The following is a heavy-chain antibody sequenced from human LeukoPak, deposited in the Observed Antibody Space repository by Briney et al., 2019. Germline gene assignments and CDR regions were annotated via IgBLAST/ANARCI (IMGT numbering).Heavy chain of an antibody. CDR1: GFSFNSYA. CDR2: ISYDGSNK. Sequence: GRSLRLSCAASGFSFNSYAIHWVRQAPGKGLESVTAISYDGSNKHYADSVRGRFTISRDNSKNTLYLQLNSLRTEDTAVYYCAQGGSEIYYFYHGMDVWGRGTTVTVSS. V-gene: IGHV3-30*03. D-gene: IGHD3-10*01. J-gene: IGHJ6*02. CDR3: AQGGSEIYYFYHGMDV.